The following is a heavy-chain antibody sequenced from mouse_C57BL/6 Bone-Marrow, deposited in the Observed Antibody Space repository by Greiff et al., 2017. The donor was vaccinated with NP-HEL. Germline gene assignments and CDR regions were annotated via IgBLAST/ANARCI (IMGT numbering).Heavy chain of an antibody. Sequence: EVKLVESGGGLVQPGESLKLSCESNEYEFPSHDMSWVRKTPEKRLELVAAINSDGGSTYDPDTMERRFIISRDNTKKTLYLQMSSLRSEDTALYYCARHGVTAVVADWYFDVWGTGTTVTVSS. D-gene: IGHD1-1*01. V-gene: IGHV5-2*01. CDR1: EYEFPSHD. CDR2: INSDGGST. CDR3: ARHGVTAVVADWYFDV. J-gene: IGHJ1*03.